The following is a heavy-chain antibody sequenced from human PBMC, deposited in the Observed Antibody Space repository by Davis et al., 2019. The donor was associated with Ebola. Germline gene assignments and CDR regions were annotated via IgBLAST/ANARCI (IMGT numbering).Heavy chain of an antibody. Sequence: ASVQVPCKASGYTFTSYGICWVRQAPGQGLEWMGWISAYNGNTNYAQKLQGRVTMTTDTSTSTAYMELRSLRSEDTAVYYCAARLFEGGADYYYGMDVWGQGTTVTVSS. CDR2: ISAYNGNT. D-gene: IGHD3-16*01. CDR1: GYTFTSYG. V-gene: IGHV1-18*01. CDR3: AARLFEGGADYYYGMDV. J-gene: IGHJ6*02.